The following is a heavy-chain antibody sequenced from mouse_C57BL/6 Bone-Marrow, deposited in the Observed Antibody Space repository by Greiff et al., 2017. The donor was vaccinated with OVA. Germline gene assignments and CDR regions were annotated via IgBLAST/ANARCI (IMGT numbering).Heavy chain of an antibody. Sequence: EVMLVESGGGLVQPGGSLKLSCAASGFTFSDYGMAWVRQAPRKGPEWVAFISNLAYSIYYADTVTGRFTISRENAKNTLYLEMSHLKSEDTAMYYCARGNSGYGWYFDVWGTGTTVTVSS. CDR3: ARGNSGYGWYFDV. CDR1: GFTFSDYG. J-gene: IGHJ1*03. V-gene: IGHV5-15*01. D-gene: IGHD3-2*02. CDR2: ISNLAYSI.